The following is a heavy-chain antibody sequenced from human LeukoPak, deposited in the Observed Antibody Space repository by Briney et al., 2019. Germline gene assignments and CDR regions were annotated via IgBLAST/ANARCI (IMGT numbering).Heavy chain of an antibody. J-gene: IGHJ4*02. CDR3: ARSPFGGVIVFDY. V-gene: IGHV4-59*01. D-gene: IGHD3-16*02. CDR1: GGSIGSYY. Sequence: SETLSLTCTVSGGSIGSYYWSWIRQPPGKGLEWIGYIYYSGSTNYNPSLKSRVTISVDTSKNQFSLKLSSVTAADTAVYYCARSPFGGVIVFDYWGQGTLVTVSS. CDR2: IYYSGST.